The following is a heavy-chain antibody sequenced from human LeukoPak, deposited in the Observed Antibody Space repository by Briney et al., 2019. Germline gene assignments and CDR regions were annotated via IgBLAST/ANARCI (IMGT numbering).Heavy chain of an antibody. CDR2: TYYRSRWYN. J-gene: IGHJ4*02. CDR1: GDSVSSNSAA. CDR3: ARDYGGSFDY. Sequence: SQTLSLTCAISGDSVSSNSAAWNWVRQSPSRGLEWLGRTYYRSRWYNDYAVSVKSRITVNPDTSKSQFSLQLNFVTPEDTAIYYCARDYGGSFDYWGQGTLVTVSS. D-gene: IGHD3-10*01. V-gene: IGHV6-1*01.